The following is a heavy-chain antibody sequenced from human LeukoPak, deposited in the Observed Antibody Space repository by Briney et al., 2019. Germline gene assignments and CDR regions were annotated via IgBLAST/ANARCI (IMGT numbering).Heavy chain of an antibody. D-gene: IGHD6-6*01. CDR2: IYYSGST. J-gene: IGHJ6*03. Sequence: SETLSLTCTVSGGSISSYYWSWIRQPPGKGLEWIGYIYYSGSTNYNPSLKSRVTISVDTSKNQFSLKLSSVTAADTAVYYCARGRRDRIAARPKYYYYMDVWGKGTTVTVSS. V-gene: IGHV4-59*12. CDR1: GGSISSYY. CDR3: ARGRRDRIAARPKYYYYMDV.